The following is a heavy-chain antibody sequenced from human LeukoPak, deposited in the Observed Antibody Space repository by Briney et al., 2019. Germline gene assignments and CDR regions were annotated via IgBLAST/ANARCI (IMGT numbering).Heavy chain of an antibody. CDR2: IYTSGST. CDR1: GGSISSYY. J-gene: IGHJ6*02. CDR3: ARLMRFGDDYGMDV. V-gene: IGHV4-4*07. Sequence: SETLSLTCTVSGGSISSYYWSWIRQPAGKGLEWIGRIYTSGSTNYNPSLKSRVTMSVDTSKNQFSLKLSSVTAADTAVYYCARLMRFGDDYGMDVWGQGTTVTVSS. D-gene: IGHD3-10*01.